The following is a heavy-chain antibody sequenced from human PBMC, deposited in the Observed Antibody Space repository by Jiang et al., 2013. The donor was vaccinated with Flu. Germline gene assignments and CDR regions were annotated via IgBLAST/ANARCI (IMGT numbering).Heavy chain of an antibody. V-gene: IGHV1-18*01. D-gene: IGHD2-2*01. J-gene: IGHJ3*02. CDR2: ISAYNGNA. Sequence: RQAPGQGLEWMGWISAYNGNANYAQKLQGRVTMTTDTSTSTAYMELRSLRSDDTAVYYCARYPIVVVPAAPMDIWGQGTMVTVSS. CDR3: ARYPIVVVPAAPMDI.